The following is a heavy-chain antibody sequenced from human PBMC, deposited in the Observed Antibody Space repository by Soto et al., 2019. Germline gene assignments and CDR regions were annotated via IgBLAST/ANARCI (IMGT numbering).Heavy chain of an antibody. V-gene: IGHV1-69*06. CDR3: ARVLQPPYGSGWRSLYWDFDL. J-gene: IGHJ2*01. Sequence: QVQLVQSGAEVKKPGSSVKVSCKASGGTFNSYALTWVRQAPGHGLEWMGGIIPIFRSTNYAQKFRGRVTITANRSTSTAYMELSSLRSDDTAVYYCARVLQPPYGSGWRSLYWDFDLWGRGTLVTVSS. CDR1: GGTFNSYA. CDR2: IIPIFRST. D-gene: IGHD6-19*01.